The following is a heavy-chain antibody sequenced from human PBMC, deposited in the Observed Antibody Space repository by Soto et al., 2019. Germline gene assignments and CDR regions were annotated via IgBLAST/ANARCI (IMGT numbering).Heavy chain of an antibody. V-gene: IGHV1-46*01. CDR2: INPNGGNT. CDR1: GYTFASHY. J-gene: IGHJ4*02. Sequence: QVQLVQSGAEVKKPGASVKVSCQASGYTFASHYIHWVRQAPGQGLEWMGVINPNGGNTRYAQRFQDRLTLTTDTQTNTVYLYLSILSSDDTAVYYCGRDTSGLDYWGQGTLVTVSS. CDR3: GRDTSGLDY.